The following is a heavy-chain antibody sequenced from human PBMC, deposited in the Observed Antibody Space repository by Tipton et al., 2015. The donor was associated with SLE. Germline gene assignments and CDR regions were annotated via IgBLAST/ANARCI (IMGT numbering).Heavy chain of an antibody. Sequence: SLRLSCAASGFTFSSYAMSWVRQAPGKGLEWVSAISGSGGSTYYADSVKGRFTISRVNSKNTLYLQMNSLRAEVTAVYYCAKTLQGLGYCSGGSCYDAFDIWGQGTMVTVSS. D-gene: IGHD2-15*01. CDR1: GFTFSSYA. CDR3: AKTLQGLGYCSGGSCYDAFDI. J-gene: IGHJ3*02. CDR2: ISGSGGST. V-gene: IGHV3-23*01.